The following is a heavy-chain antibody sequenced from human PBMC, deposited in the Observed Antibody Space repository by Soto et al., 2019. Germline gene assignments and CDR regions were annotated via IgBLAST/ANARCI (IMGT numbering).Heavy chain of an antibody. CDR2: IYYSGST. Sequence: QVQLQESGPGLVKPSETLSLTCTVSGGSISSYYWSWIRQPPGKGLEWIRYIYYSGSTNYNPSLTSRVTISVEPSKNQFSLKLNSMTAADTAVYYCARHNYGSGSTYFDYWGQGTLVTVSS. CDR1: GGSISSYY. V-gene: IGHV4-59*08. J-gene: IGHJ4*02. D-gene: IGHD3-10*01. CDR3: ARHNYGSGSTYFDY.